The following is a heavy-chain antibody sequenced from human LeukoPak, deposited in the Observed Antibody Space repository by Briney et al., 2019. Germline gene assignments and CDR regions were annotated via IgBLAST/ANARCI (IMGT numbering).Heavy chain of an antibody. J-gene: IGHJ4*02. CDR1: GGTFSSYA. CDR3: ARNVGYDSSGYYSTPFDY. V-gene: IGHV1-69*06. CDR2: IIPIFGTA. Sequence: SVKVSCKASGGTFSSYAISWVRQAPGQGLEWMGGIIPIFGTANYAQKFQGRVTITADKSTSTAYMELSSLRSEDTAVYYCARNVGYDSSGYYSTPFDYWGQGTLVTVSS. D-gene: IGHD3-22*01.